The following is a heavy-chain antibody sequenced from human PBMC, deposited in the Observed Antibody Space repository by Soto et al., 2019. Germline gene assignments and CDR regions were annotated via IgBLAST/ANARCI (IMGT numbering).Heavy chain of an antibody. V-gene: IGHV4-31*03. CDR1: GGSISSNDFY. CDR3: ARLSGSWHSWFDP. Sequence: QVQLQESGPGLVKPSQTLSLTCIVSGGSISSNDFYWSWIRQHPGKGLEWIGYIYYSGNTYYNPSLKSRVTXXXDXXKNQFSLKVSSVTAADTAVYYCARLSGSWHSWFDPWGQGTLVTVSS. CDR2: IYYSGNT. J-gene: IGHJ5*02. D-gene: IGHD6-13*01.